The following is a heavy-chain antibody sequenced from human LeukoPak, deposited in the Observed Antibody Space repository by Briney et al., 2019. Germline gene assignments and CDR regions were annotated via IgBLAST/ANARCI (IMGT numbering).Heavy chain of an antibody. V-gene: IGHV1-2*06. CDR1: QYAFTDYA. CDR2: INPNSGGT. Sequence: ASVKVSCKASQYAFTDYAVHWVRQAPGQRLEWMGRINPNSGGTNYAQKFQGRVTMTRDTSKNTAYMELNSLRSDDTAVYYCARESYGSGNWGQGTLVTVSS. J-gene: IGHJ4*02. D-gene: IGHD3-10*01. CDR3: ARESYGSGN.